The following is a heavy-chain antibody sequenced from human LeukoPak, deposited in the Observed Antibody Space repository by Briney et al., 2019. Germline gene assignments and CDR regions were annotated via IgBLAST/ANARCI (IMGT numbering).Heavy chain of an antibody. V-gene: IGHV4-30-2*01. Sequence: KPSQTLSLTCTVSGGSISSGGHYWTWIRQPPGKGLEWIGYVYHSGSTSYNPSLKSRITISLDRSKSQFSLKLSSVTAADTAVYYCAGKDLGYFDYWGQGTLVTVSS. CDR3: AGKDLGYFDY. J-gene: IGHJ4*02. CDR1: GGSISSGGHY. D-gene: IGHD3-10*01. CDR2: VYHSGST.